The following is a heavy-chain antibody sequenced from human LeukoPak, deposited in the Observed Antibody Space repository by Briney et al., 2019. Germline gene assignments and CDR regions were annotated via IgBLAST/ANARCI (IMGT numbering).Heavy chain of an antibody. V-gene: IGHV3-11*01. D-gene: IGHD3-9*01. Sequence: GGSLRLSCAASGFTFSDYNMNWVRQAPGKGLEWVSYTTNGGSTIHHADSVKGRFTISRDNAKKTLYLQMNSLRAEDTAVYYCARSIGLTGGGVDVWGQGTTVTVSS. CDR3: ARSIGLTGGGVDV. J-gene: IGHJ6*02. CDR1: GFTFSDYN. CDR2: TTNGGSTI.